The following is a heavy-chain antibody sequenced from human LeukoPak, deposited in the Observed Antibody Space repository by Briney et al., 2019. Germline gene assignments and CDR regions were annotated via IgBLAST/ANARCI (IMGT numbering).Heavy chain of an antibody. Sequence: PGGSLRLSCAASGFTFSSYAMSWVRQAPGKGLEWVSDISGSGGSTYYADSVKGRFTISRDNSKNTLYLQMNSLRAEDTAVYYCAKVSMKSIFPIFGVVDYWGQGTLVTVSS. CDR1: GFTFSSYA. D-gene: IGHD3-3*01. V-gene: IGHV3-23*01. J-gene: IGHJ4*02. CDR3: AKVSMKSIFPIFGVVDY. CDR2: ISGSGGST.